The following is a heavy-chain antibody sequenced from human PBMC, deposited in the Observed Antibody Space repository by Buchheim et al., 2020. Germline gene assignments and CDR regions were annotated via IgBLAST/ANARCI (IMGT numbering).Heavy chain of an antibody. V-gene: IGHV4-61*01. CDR2: IHYSGST. CDR1: GGSVSTGSDF. Sequence: QVQLQESGPGLVKPSETLSLTCTVSGGSVSTGSDFWSWIRQAPGKGLEWIGYIHYSGSTNYNRSLKSRVTISIDTSKNQFSLKLNSVTAADTAVYYCARDIYYSGMDVWGQGTT. J-gene: IGHJ6*02. CDR3: ARDIYYSGMDV.